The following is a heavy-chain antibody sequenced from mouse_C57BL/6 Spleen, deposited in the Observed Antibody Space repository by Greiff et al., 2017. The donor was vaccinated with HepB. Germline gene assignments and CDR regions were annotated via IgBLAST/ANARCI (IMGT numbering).Heavy chain of an antibody. CDR3: AVGYYYGSDWYFDV. J-gene: IGHJ1*03. Sequence: QVQLQQPGAELVKPGASVKLSCKASGYTFTSYWMQWVKQRPGQGLEWIGEIDPSDNYPNYNQKFKGKATLTVDTASSTAYMQLSSLTSEDSAVYYCAVGYYYGSDWYFDVWGTGTTVTVSS. CDR2: IDPSDNYP. V-gene: IGHV1-50*01. CDR1: GYTFTSYW. D-gene: IGHD1-1*01.